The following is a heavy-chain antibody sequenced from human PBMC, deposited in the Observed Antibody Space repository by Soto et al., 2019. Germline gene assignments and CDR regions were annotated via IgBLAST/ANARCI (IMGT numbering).Heavy chain of an antibody. V-gene: IGHV4-59*01. CDR3: VGGISEWGRIDF. CDR2: MYYSGNT. D-gene: IGHD3-3*01. Sequence: SETLSLTCTVSGGSITNYYWSWIRQPPGKRLEYIGYMYYSGNTYYNPSLRSRVTISGDASKNKFSLKLRSVTAADTAVYYCVGGISEWGRIDFWGQGTLVTVSS. J-gene: IGHJ4*02. CDR1: GGSITNYY.